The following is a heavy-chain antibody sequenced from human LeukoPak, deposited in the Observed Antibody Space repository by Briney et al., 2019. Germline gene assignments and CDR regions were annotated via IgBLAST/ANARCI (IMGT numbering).Heavy chain of an antibody. CDR3: ARAKGSYDAFDI. CDR2: ITSSSSYI. D-gene: IGHD3-10*01. J-gene: IGHJ3*02. V-gene: IGHV3-21*01. Sequence: GGSLRLSCAASGFTFSTYSMNWVRQAPGKGLEWVSSITSSSSYIYYADSVKGRLTISRDNAKNSLYLQMSSLRAEDTALYYCARAKGSYDAFDIWGQGTMVTVSS. CDR1: GFTFSTYS.